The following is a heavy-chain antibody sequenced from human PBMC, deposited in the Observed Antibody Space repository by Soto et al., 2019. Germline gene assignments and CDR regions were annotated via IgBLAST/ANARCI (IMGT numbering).Heavy chain of an antibody. V-gene: IGHV4-39*01. CDR1: AGSISSSDYY. D-gene: IGHD3-16*01. Sequence: SETLSLTCTVSAGSISSSDYYWAWIRQPPGKVLEWIGNIYFSGSTYYNSSLKSRVTISVDTSKNQFSLKLSSVTAADTAVYYCARLGGERNFDYWGQGTQVTVSS. J-gene: IGHJ4*02. CDR2: IYFSGST. CDR3: ARLGGERNFDY.